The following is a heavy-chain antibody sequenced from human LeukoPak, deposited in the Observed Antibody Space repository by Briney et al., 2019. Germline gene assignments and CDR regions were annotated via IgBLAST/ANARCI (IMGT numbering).Heavy chain of an antibody. CDR1: GGSISGYY. J-gene: IGHJ4*02. V-gene: IGHV4-4*07. D-gene: IGHD2-15*01. CDR3: ARGYCSGGSCYIFDY. Sequence: SETLSPTCTVSGGSISGYYWSWIRQPAGKGLEWIGRIYTSGSTNYNPSLKSRVTMSVDTSKNQFSLKLTSVTAADTAVYYCARGYCSGGSCYIFDYWGQGSLVTVSS. CDR2: IYTSGST.